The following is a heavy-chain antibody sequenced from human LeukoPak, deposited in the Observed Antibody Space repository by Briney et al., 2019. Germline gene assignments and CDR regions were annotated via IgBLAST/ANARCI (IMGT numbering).Heavy chain of an antibody. J-gene: IGHJ5*02. CDR1: GFTFSSYA. CDR3: ASSLRYFDNDNWFDP. V-gene: IGHV3-30*04. D-gene: IGHD3-9*01. CDR2: ISYDGSNK. Sequence: GGSLRLSCAASGFTFSSYAMHWVRQAPGKGLEWVAVISYDGSNKYYADSVKGRFTISRDNSKNTLYLQMNSLRAEDTAVYYCASSLRYFDNDNWFDPWGQGTLVTVSS.